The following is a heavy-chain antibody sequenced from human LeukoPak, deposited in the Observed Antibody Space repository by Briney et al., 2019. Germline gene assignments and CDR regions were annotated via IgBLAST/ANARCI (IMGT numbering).Heavy chain of an antibody. V-gene: IGHV4-61*02. CDR2: IYTSGST. CDR3: ARGSSGYYSDY. J-gene: IGHJ4*02. Sequence: SQTLSLTCTVSGGSISSGSYYWSWIRQPAGKGLEWIGRIYTSGSTNYNPSLKSRVTISVDTSKNQFSLKLSSVTAADTAVYYCARGSSGYYSDYWGQGTLVTVSS. D-gene: IGHD3-22*01. CDR1: GGSISSGSYY.